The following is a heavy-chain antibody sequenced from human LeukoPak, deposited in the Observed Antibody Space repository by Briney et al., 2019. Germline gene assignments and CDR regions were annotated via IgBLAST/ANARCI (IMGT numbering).Heavy chain of an antibody. Sequence: PSETLSLTCAVSGVSITDNWWSWVRQPPGKGLEWIGEILHTGPTNFNPSLKSRVTISMDKSKNRLSLRLNSVTAADTAIYYCVRGGTYYLPYWGQGILVTVSS. CDR2: ILHTGPT. V-gene: IGHV4-4*02. CDR3: VRGGTYYLPY. J-gene: IGHJ4*02. D-gene: IGHD1-26*01. CDR1: GVSITDNW.